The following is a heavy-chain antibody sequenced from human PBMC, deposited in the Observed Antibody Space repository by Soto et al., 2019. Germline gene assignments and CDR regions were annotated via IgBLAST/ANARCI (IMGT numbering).Heavy chain of an antibody. CDR2: IFFTGNI. D-gene: IGHD2-15*01. CDR1: GASLSSISYY. CDR3: ASRHCSGGSCYTPGFHS. Sequence: SETLSLTCTVSGASLSSISYYWGWIRQPPGKGREWVGSIFFTGNIYYNPSLKRRVTISVDTSRNQFALMVNSVTAAETAVYYSASRHCSGGSCYTPGFHSWGQGALVTVSS. V-gene: IGHV4-39*01. J-gene: IGHJ4*02.